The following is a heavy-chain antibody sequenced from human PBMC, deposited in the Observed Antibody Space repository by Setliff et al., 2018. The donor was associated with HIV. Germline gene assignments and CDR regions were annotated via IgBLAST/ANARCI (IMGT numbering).Heavy chain of an antibody. CDR2: IYYSGST. Sequence: SETLSLTCTVSGGSISSGGYYWSWIRQHPGKGLEWIGYIYYSGSTYYNPSLKSRVTISVDSSKSQFSLKLSSVTAADTAVYYCARWNFMTTVTFDYWGQGTLVTVS. CDR3: ARWNFMTTVTFDY. V-gene: IGHV4-31*03. J-gene: IGHJ4*02. CDR1: GGSISSGGYY. D-gene: IGHD4-4*01.